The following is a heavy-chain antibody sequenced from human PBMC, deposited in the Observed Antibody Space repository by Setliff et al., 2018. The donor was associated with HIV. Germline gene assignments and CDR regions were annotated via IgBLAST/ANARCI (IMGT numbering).Heavy chain of an antibody. CDR2: IYHSGTT. J-gene: IGHJ6*03. CDR3: ARHGAYEAYYEYMDV. CDR1: GYSISSGHY. Sequence: SETLSLTCAVSGYSISSGHYWGWIRQPPGKGLEWIGSIYHSGTTYDNPSLKGRVTISVDTSKNQSSLKLSSVTAADTAVYYCARHGAYEAYYEYMDVWGKGTTVTVSS. V-gene: IGHV4-38-2*01. D-gene: IGHD5-12*01.